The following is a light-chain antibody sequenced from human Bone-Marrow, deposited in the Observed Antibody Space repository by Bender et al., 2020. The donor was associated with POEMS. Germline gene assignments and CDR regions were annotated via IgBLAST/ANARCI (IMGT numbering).Light chain of an antibody. V-gene: IGLV2-23*01. J-gene: IGLJ1*01. CDR3: CSYAGSSTR. CDR2: DGS. Sequence: QSALTQPASVSGSPGQSITISCTGTSSDVGTYSLVSWYQQHPGRAPKLIIYDGSERPSGVSYRFSGSKSGNTASLTISGLQADDEADYYCCSYAGSSTRFGTGTKVTVL. CDR1: SSDVGTYSL.